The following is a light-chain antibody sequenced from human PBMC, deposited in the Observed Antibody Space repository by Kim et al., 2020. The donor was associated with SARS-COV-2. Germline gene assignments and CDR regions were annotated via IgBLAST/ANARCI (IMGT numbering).Light chain of an antibody. V-gene: IGKV3-20*01. CDR3: QQYATSPPYT. CDR2: DVS. Sequence: YPGERATLSCRASQTVTSGKLAWYQQRPGQAPRLLVHDVSNRASGIPDRFSGSGSGTDFSLTITSVEPEDFAVYFCQQYATSPPYTFGQGTKLEI. J-gene: IGKJ2*01. CDR1: QTVTSGK.